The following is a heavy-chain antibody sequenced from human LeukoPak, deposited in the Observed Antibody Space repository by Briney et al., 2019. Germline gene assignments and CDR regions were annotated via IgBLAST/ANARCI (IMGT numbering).Heavy chain of an antibody. Sequence: GASVKVSCKASGGTFSSYAISWVRQAPGQGLEWMGIINPGGGSTTYAQKFQGRVTMTRNTSTSTVYMELSSLRSEDTAVYYCARDPAGGYDENLTYYFDYWGQGTLVTVSS. D-gene: IGHD5-12*01. CDR1: GGTFSSYA. CDR3: ARDPAGGYDENLTYYFDY. J-gene: IGHJ4*02. CDR2: INPGGGST. V-gene: IGHV1-46*01.